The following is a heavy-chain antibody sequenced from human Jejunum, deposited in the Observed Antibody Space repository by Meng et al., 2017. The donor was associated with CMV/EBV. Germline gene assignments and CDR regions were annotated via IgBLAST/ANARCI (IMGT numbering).Heavy chain of an antibody. CDR1: GNAFTGYY. J-gene: IGHJ4*02. CDR3: SRGGGGDGTYLLDY. D-gene: IGHD2-21*01. Sequence: VHRFQSERQVKKPGASVKVTFKDSGNAFTGYYIHWLRQAPGQGLEWMGWINPSSGAIFYAQKFQDRVTMSRETSITTVYMDLSSLRSDDTAVYFCSRGGGGDGTYLLDYWGQGTLVTVSS. CDR2: INPSSGAI. V-gene: IGHV1-2*02.